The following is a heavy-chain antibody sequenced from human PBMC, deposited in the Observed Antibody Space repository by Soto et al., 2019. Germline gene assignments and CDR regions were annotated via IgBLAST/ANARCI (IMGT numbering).Heavy chain of an antibody. D-gene: IGHD4-17*01. Sequence: QVQLQQWGAGLLKPSETLSLTCAVYGGSFSGYYWSWIRQPPGKGLEWIGEINHSGSTNYNPSLKSRVTISVDTAKNQFSLKLSSVTAADTAVYYCARKGHYGDLDYWGQGTLVTVSS. V-gene: IGHV4-34*01. CDR2: INHSGST. CDR3: ARKGHYGDLDY. CDR1: GGSFSGYY. J-gene: IGHJ4*02.